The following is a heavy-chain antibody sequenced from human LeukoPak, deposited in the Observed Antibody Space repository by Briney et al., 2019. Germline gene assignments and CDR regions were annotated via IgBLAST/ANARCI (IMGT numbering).Heavy chain of an antibody. V-gene: IGHV1-8*03. D-gene: IGHD3-3*01. J-gene: IGHJ5*02. CDR3: ARVPARVLRFLEWSNWFDP. Sequence: ASVKVSCKASGYTFTSYDINWVRQATGQGLEWMGWMNPNSGNTGYAQKFQGRVTITRNTSISTAYMELSSLRSEDTAVYYCARVPARVLRFLEWSNWFDPWGQGTLVTVSS. CDR2: MNPNSGNT. CDR1: GYTFTSYD.